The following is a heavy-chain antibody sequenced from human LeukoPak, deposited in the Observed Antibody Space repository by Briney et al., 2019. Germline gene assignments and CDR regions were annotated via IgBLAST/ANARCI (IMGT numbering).Heavy chain of an antibody. CDR1: GESLNYYY. V-gene: IGHV4-34*12. CDR3: ASGAWATRLHS. D-gene: IGHD5-24*01. Sequence: SETLSLTCAVYGESLNYYYWSWIRQSPEKGLEWIGEVFDGKTTNYNPSLKSRVTISAVTSSNQFSPNLKSVTAADTAVYYCASGAWATRLHSWAQGTLVIVSS. J-gene: IGHJ4*02. CDR2: VFDGKTT.